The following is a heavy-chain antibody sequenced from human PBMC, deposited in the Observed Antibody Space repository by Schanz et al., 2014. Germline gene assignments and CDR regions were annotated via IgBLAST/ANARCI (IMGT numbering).Heavy chain of an antibody. Sequence: QVQLVESGGGVVQPGRSLKLSCAASGFTFNDYAMHWVRQAPGKGLEWVAVISSDGTNKYYADSVQGRFTLSKDFSKDTLYLQLTSLRPEDTAVYYCARLATSKSRLGDAVDIWGQGTMVTVSS. CDR2: ISSDGTNK. CDR1: GFTFNDYA. CDR3: ARLATSKSRLGDAVDI. D-gene: IGHD6-6*01. V-gene: IGHV3-30*04. J-gene: IGHJ3*02.